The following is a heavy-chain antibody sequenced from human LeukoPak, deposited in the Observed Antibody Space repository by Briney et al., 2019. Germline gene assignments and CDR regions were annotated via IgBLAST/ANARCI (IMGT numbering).Heavy chain of an antibody. CDR2: IGDDGSTT. Sequence: GGSLRLSCAASEFTFSRYWMHWVRQAPGKGLVWVSRIGDDGSTTAYADSVKGRFTISRDNAKNTLYLQMNSLRAEDTAVYYCARASRGNWFDPWGQGTLVTVSS. V-gene: IGHV3-74*01. CDR3: ARASRGNWFDP. D-gene: IGHD3-10*01. J-gene: IGHJ5*02. CDR1: EFTFSRYW.